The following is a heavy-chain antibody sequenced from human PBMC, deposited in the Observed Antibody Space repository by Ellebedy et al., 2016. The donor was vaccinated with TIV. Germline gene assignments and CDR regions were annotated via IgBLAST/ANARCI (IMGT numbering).Heavy chain of an antibody. Sequence: GGSLRLXXAASGFIFSDYYMTWIRQAPGKGLEWVANLNRDGSEKRYADSVMGRFTISRDNDKNTMYLEMNSLRPEDTAVYYCAREMYRAYGPFDYWGQGTLVTVSS. V-gene: IGHV3-7*04. D-gene: IGHD2-8*01. J-gene: IGHJ4*02. CDR2: LNRDGSEK. CDR1: GFIFSDYY. CDR3: AREMYRAYGPFDY.